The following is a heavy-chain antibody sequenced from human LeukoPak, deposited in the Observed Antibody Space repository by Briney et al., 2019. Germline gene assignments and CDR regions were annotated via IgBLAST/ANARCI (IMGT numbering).Heavy chain of an antibody. CDR1: GFTFSRYW. J-gene: IGHJ6*03. V-gene: IGHV3-7*01. CDR2: IKQDGSEK. Sequence: GGSLRLSCGASGFTFSRYWMSWVRQAPGKGLEWVANIKQDGSEKYHVDSVKGRFTISRDNAKNSLYLQMNSLRAEDTAVCYCARGLRYCDWLGSDYYIDVWGKGTTVTMSS. CDR3: ARGLRYCDWLGSDYYIDV. D-gene: IGHD3-9*01.